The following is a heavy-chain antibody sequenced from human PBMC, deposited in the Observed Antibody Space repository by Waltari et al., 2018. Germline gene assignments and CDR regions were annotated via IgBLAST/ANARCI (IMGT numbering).Heavy chain of an antibody. CDR2: IYPGDSDT. CDR1: GYSFTSYW. V-gene: IGHV5-51*01. J-gene: IGHJ3*02. CDR3: ARLGSAGQQLVKHDAFDI. D-gene: IGHD6-13*01. Sequence: EVQLVQSGAEVKKPGESLKISCTGSGYSFTSYWIGLVRQMPGKGLEWMGIIYPGDSDTRYSPSFQGQVTISADKSISTAYLQWSSLKASDTAMYYCARLGSAGQQLVKHDAFDIWGQGTMVTVSS.